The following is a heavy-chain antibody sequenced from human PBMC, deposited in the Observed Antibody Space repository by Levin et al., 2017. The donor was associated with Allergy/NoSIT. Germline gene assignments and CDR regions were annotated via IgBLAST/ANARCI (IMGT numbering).Heavy chain of an antibody. CDR3: AKDGSGSYGLYYFDY. J-gene: IGHJ4*02. V-gene: IGHV3-23*01. D-gene: IGHD3-10*01. Sequence: RTGGSLRLSCAASGFTFSSYAMSWVRQAPGKGLEWVSAISGVGYSAYYADSVKGRFTISRDNSENTLYLQMNSLTAEDTAVYYCAKDGSGSYGLYYFDYWGQGTLATVSS. CDR1: GFTFSSYA. CDR2: ISGVGYSA.